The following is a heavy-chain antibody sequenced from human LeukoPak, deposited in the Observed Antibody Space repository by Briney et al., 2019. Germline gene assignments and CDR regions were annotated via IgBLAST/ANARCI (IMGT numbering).Heavy chain of an antibody. V-gene: IGHV1-69*04. CDR3: AREYPRAFDI. CDR2: IITTLGIA. Sequence: SVKVSCKACGGTFSTYTMIWVRQAPGQGLESMGRIITTLGIANYAQKFQGRVTITADKSTSTAYMELSSLRSEDTAMYFCAREYPRAFDIWGQGTMVTVSS. D-gene: IGHD2-2*02. J-gene: IGHJ3*02. CDR1: GGTFSTYT.